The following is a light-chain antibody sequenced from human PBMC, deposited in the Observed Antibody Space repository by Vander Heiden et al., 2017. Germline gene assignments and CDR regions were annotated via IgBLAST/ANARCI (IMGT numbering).Light chain of an antibody. V-gene: IGLV1-40*01. Sequence: HSALTQPPPVSGAPGQMATISCTGSSSNIGTGYDFHWYQLLPGTAPKLLIFNSNDRPSGVPARFSGSKSGTSASLAITGLQAEDEADYYCQSYDSSLTSPVFGGGTKLTVL. CDR2: NSN. J-gene: IGLJ3*02. CDR1: SSNIGTGYD. CDR3: QSYDSSLTSPV.